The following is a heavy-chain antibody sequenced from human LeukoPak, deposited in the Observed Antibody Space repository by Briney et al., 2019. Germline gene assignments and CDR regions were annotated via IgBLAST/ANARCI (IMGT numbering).Heavy chain of an antibody. CDR1: GGPSTSHF. CDR2: FYHAGNS. CDR3: ARDGPTSTAPFDY. J-gene: IGHJ4*02. V-gene: IGHV4-59*11. Sequence: SDTLSLTCTVSGGPSTSHFWSWIRQPPGEGLEWIGNFYHAGNSNLNPSLKSRVTMSMDTSKNQFSLKLTSMTAADTAVYYCARDGPTSTAPFDYWGQGTLVTVSS. D-gene: IGHD1-26*01.